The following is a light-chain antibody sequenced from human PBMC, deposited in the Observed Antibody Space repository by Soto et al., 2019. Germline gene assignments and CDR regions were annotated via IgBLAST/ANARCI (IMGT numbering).Light chain of an antibody. CDR2: EAS. CDR3: QHYNSYSEA. V-gene: IGKV1-5*03. Sequence: IPMTQPPSTLSGSFGDRVTITCRASQGVSTWLAWYQHKPGQAPKLLIYEASKLQSGVPSRFSGSGSGTEFTLTISSLQPDDFATYYCQHYNSYSEAFGQGTKVDI. J-gene: IGKJ1*01. CDR1: QGVSTW.